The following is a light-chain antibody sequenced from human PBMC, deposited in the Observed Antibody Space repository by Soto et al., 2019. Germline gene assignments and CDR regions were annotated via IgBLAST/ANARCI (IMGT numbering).Light chain of an antibody. CDR1: QSVSSTH. V-gene: IGKV3-20*01. J-gene: IGKJ1*01. Sequence: EIVLTQSPGTLSLSPGERATLSCRASQSVSSTHLAWYQQKPGQAPRLLIYDASSRATGIPDRFSGSGSGTDFTLTISRLEPEDFAVYYCQQFDGSLWTFDQGTKVEI. CDR2: DAS. CDR3: QQFDGSLWT.